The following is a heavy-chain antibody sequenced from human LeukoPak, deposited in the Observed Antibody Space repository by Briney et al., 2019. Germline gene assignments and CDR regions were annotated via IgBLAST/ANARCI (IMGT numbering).Heavy chain of an antibody. D-gene: IGHD6-13*01. CDR3: ARRGSYSSSWPQYYYYYYMDV. CDR1: GYTFTSYD. CDR2: MNPNSGNT. J-gene: IGHJ6*03. Sequence: ASVKVSCKASGYTFTSYDINWVRQATGQGLEWMGWMNPNSGNTDYAQKFQGRVTITRNTSISTAYMELSSLRSEDTAVYYCARRGSYSSSWPQYYYYYYMDVWDKGTTVTVSS. V-gene: IGHV1-8*03.